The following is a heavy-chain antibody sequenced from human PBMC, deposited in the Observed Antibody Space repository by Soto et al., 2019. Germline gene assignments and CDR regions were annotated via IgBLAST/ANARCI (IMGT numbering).Heavy chain of an antibody. V-gene: IGHV4-61*01. D-gene: IGHD3-22*01. Sequence: PSETLSLTCTVSGGSVSSGSYYWSWIRQPPGKGLEWIGYIYYSGSTNYNPSLKSRVTISVDTSKNQFSLKLSSVTAADTAVYYFARVFLYYYDSSGYSQDAFDIWGQGTMVTVSS. CDR1: GGSVSSGSYY. CDR2: IYYSGST. CDR3: ARVFLYYYDSSGYSQDAFDI. J-gene: IGHJ3*02.